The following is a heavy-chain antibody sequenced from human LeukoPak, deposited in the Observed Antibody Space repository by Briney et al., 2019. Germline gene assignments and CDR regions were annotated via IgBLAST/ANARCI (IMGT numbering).Heavy chain of an antibody. J-gene: IGHJ4*02. D-gene: IGHD2/OR15-2a*01. CDR3: AKPGRSTTSGY. V-gene: IGHV3-7*03. CDR2: IKQDGSVK. Sequence: GGSLRLSCAASGFNFSTYWMSWVRQAPGKGLEWVANIKQDGSVKYYVDSVKGRFTISRDNAKNSLYLQMNSLRVEDTAVYYCAKPGRSTTSGYWGQGTLVTVSS. CDR1: GFNFSTYW.